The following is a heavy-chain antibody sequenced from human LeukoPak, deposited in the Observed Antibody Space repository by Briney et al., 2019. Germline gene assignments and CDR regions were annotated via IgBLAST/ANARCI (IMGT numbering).Heavy chain of an antibody. CDR2: ISNSGSYT. CDR3: ARSRGAGPGAYFDY. V-gene: IGHV3-11*03. J-gene: IGHJ4*02. CDR1: GFTFSDEY. D-gene: IGHD6-19*01. Sequence: GGSLRLSCAASGFTFSDEYMSWIRQAPGKGLEWVSYISNSGSYTNYADSVKGRFTISRDNAKNSLYLQMYSLRAEDTAVYYCARSRGAGPGAYFDYWGQGTLITVSS.